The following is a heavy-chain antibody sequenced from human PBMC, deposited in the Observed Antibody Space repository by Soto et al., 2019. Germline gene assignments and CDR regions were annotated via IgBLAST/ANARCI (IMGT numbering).Heavy chain of an antibody. J-gene: IGHJ6*02. V-gene: IGHV3-30-3*01. CDR1: GFTFSSYA. CDR3: ARLTAAGVNYDDHSCGEPPTPGMAV. Sequence: GWSLRLSCAASGFTFSSYAMHWVRHAPGKGLEWVAVISYDGSNKYYADSVKGRFTISRDNSKNTLYLQMNSLRAEDTAVYYCARLTAAGVNYDDHSCGEPPTPGMAVWSQRTTVTVSS. D-gene: IGHD3-22*01. CDR2: ISYDGSNK.